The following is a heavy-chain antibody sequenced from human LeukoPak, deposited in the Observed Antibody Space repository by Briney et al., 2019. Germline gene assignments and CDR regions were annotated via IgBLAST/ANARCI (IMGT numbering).Heavy chain of an antibody. J-gene: IGHJ3*02. CDR1: GFTFSSYW. CDR3: AIDRLGGLGAFDI. Sequence: GGSLRLSCAASGFTFSSYWMSWVRQAPGKGLEWVANIKQDGSEKYYVDSVKGRFTISRDNAKNSLYLQMNSLRAEDTAVYYCAIDRLGGLGAFDIWGQGTMVTVSS. D-gene: IGHD3-9*01. CDR2: IKQDGSEK. V-gene: IGHV3-7*01.